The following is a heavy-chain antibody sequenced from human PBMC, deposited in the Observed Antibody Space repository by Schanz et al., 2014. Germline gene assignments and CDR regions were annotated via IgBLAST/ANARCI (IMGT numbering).Heavy chain of an antibody. J-gene: IGHJ6*03. CDR2: IGTSGGT. V-gene: IGHV3-23*01. D-gene: IGHD2-15*01. CDR1: GFSLDIFA. CDR3: AKRPYCYYYMDV. Sequence: EVHLLESGGGLVEPGGSLRLSCATSGFSLDIFAVSWVRQAPGKGLEWVSTIGTSGGTNYAESVKGRFTISRDNSKNTLYLQLNSLRADDTAVYYCAKRPYCYYYMDVWGNGTTVTVSS.